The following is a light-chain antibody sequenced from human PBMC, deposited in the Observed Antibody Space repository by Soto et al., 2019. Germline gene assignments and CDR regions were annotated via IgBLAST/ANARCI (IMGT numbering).Light chain of an antibody. CDR3: QQYDSYSWT. V-gene: IGKV1-5*03. CDR1: QSMSSW. Sequence: DIQMTQSPSTLPASVGDRVTITCRASQSMSSWLAWYQQKPGKAPKLLIYKASSLEAGVPSRFSGSGSGTEFPPTNSSLQPDDFANYYCQQYDSYSWTFGQGTKVDIK. CDR2: KAS. J-gene: IGKJ1*01.